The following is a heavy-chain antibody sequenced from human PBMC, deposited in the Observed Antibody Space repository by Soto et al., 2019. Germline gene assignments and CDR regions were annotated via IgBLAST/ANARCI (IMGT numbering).Heavy chain of an antibody. CDR1: GFTFINYP. CDR3: AKDRLAGGTDY. D-gene: IGHD1-26*01. V-gene: IGHV3-23*01. Sequence: EVQLLDSGGDLVQPGGSLTLSCAASGFTFINYPMGWIRQTPGKGLEWVSVISASGSGQYYADSVRGRFTISRDNSKNTLYLQMNSLRGEDTALYYCAKDRLAGGTDYWGQGTLVIVSS. CDR2: ISASGSGQ. J-gene: IGHJ4*02.